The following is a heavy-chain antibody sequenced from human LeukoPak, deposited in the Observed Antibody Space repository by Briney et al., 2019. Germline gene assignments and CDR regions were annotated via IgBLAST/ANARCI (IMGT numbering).Heavy chain of an antibody. D-gene: IGHD1-26*01. CDR3: ASGTVGATTPHDY. Sequence: GGSLRVSCVASGFTFDDYGMSWVRQAPGKGLEGVSGINWNGGSTGYADSVKGRFTISRDNAKNSLYLQMNSLRAEDTALYYCASGTVGATTPHDYWGQGTLVTVSS. CDR1: GFTFDDYG. CDR2: INWNGGST. J-gene: IGHJ4*02. V-gene: IGHV3-20*04.